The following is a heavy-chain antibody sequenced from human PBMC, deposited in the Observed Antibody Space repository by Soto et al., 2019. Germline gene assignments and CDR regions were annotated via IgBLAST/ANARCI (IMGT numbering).Heavy chain of an antibody. J-gene: IGHJ4*02. Sequence: EVQLVESGGGLVQPGGSLRLSCAASGFNFSNYWMHWVRQAPGKGPVWVSRINTDGSTTNYADSVKGRFTISRDNAKNTLYLQTNSLGAEDTAVYYCARDLGGYASHWGQGTLLTVSS. CDR1: GFNFSNYW. CDR2: INTDGSTT. CDR3: ARDLGGYASH. V-gene: IGHV3-74*01. D-gene: IGHD3-16*01.